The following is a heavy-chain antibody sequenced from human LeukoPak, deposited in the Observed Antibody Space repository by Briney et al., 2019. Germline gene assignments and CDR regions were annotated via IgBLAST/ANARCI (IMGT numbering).Heavy chain of an antibody. D-gene: IGHD3-10*01. CDR3: ARGVVVRGSYYMDV. CDR1: GGTISSYY. Sequence: SETLSLTCTVSGGTISSYYWSWIRQPAGKGLEWIGEINHSGSTNYNPSLKSRVTISVDTSKNQFSLKLGSVTAADTAVYYCARGVVVRGSYYMDVWGKGTTVTVSS. V-gene: IGHV4-59*01. CDR2: INHSGST. J-gene: IGHJ6*03.